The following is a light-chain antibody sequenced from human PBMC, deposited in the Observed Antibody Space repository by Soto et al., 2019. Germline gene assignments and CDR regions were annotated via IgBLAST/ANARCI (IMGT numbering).Light chain of an antibody. Sequence: DIEMTQTPSTLPASVGDIVTITGSSNQSISTWLAWYQQKPGKAPNLLIYKASRLETGVPSRFSGSGSGTEFTLTISFLQPDDFATYYCQQYNSYSPLTSAGRAKV. CDR3: QQYNSYSPLT. CDR2: KAS. CDR1: QSISTW. J-gene: IGKJ4*01. V-gene: IGKV1-5*03.